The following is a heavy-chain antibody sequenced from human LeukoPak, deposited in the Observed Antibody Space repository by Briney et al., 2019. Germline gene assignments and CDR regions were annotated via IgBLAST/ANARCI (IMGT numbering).Heavy chain of an antibody. V-gene: IGHV3-21*01. CDR1: GFTFSSYS. J-gene: IGHJ6*02. CDR3: ARDCSGGSCYPKIYYYYGMDV. Sequence: GGSLRLSCAASGFTFSSYSMNWVRQAPGKGLEWVSSISSSSSYIYYADSVKGRFTTSRDNAKNSLYLQMNSLRAEDTAVYYCARDCSGGSCYPKIYYYYGMDVWGQGTTVTVSS. D-gene: IGHD2-15*01. CDR2: ISSSSSYI.